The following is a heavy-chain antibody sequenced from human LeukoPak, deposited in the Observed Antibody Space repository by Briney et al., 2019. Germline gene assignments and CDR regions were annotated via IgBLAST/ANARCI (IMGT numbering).Heavy chain of an antibody. CDR2: INSITTTT. Sequence: GGSLRLSCAASGFTFSSYNMNWVRQAPGKGLEWVAYINSITTTTYYAGSVKGRFTVSRDNGNNLLYLQVNSLRAEDTAVYYCVRAFNGNSFGYGYWGQGTLVTVSS. D-gene: IGHD5-18*01. V-gene: IGHV3-48*01. CDR3: VRAFNGNSFGYGY. J-gene: IGHJ4*02. CDR1: GFTFSSYN.